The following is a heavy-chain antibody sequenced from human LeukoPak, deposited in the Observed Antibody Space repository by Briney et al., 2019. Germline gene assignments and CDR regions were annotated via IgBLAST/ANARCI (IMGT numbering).Heavy chain of an antibody. CDR3: ARKYNGYGGWIDY. D-gene: IGHD5-12*01. V-gene: IGHV4-59*01. CDR2: IYYSGNT. Sequence: SETLSLTCTVSNDSTNNYYWSWIRQPPGKGLEWIGYIYYSGNTNYNPSLKSRVTIPLDTSKNQFSLKLSSVTAADTAVYYCARKYNGYGGWIDYWAQGTLVTVSS. CDR1: NDSTNNYY. J-gene: IGHJ4*02.